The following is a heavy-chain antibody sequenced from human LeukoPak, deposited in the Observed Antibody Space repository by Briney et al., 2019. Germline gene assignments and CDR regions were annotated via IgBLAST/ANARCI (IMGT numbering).Heavy chain of an antibody. V-gene: IGHV3-66*01. D-gene: IGHD4-17*01. CDR2: TYTGGST. J-gene: IGHJ4*02. Sequence: QPGGSLRLSCAASGFTVSTYYINWVRQAPGKVLEWVSATYTGGSTSYADSVKDRFTISRDNYKNTLYLQMNSLRAEDTAVYFCARGGYGAIDYWGQGTLVTVSS. CDR3: ARGGYGAIDY. CDR1: GFTVSTYY.